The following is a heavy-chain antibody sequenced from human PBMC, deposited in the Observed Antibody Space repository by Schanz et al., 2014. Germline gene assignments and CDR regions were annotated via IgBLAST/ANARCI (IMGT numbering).Heavy chain of an antibody. CDR1: GYTVSALA. CDR3: AIHYSDRPL. D-gene: IGHD4-17*01. J-gene: IGHJ4*02. CDR2: FDVEDGET. V-gene: IGHV1-24*01. Sequence: QVQLVQSGAEVKKPGASVKVSCEISGYTVSALAMHWVRQAPGKGLEWLGGFDVEDGETIYAQNFQGRVPMTRDTSLRTAYMEMTDLKFEDAGLYYCAIHYSDRPLWGQGTLIAVSS.